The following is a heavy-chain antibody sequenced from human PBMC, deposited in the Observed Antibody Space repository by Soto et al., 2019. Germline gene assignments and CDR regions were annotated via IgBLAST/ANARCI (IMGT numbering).Heavy chain of an antibody. J-gene: IGHJ4*02. CDR3: AKDLRYSSATGFDF. V-gene: IGHV3-23*01. CDR2: ISGSSGTT. D-gene: IGHD6-19*01. CDR1: GFTFSSYA. Sequence: GGSLRLSCAASGFTFSSYAVSWVRQAPGKGLEWVSAISGSSGTTYYADSVQGRFSTSRDNSKNTVYLQMNSLRADDTAVYYCAKDLRYSSATGFDFWGQETLVTVSS.